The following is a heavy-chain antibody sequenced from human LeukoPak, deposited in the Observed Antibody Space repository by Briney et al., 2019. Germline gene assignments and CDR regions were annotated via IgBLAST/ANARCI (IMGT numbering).Heavy chain of an antibody. CDR1: GFTFSSSD. Sequence: PGGTLRLSCAASGFTFSSSDMSWFRQAPGKGLEWVSVISGSGTGTNYADSVKGRFTISRDNSKNTLYLQMNSLRAEDTAVYYCARVRDYYDSRGYYFEYFDHWGQGTLVTVSS. J-gene: IGHJ1*01. V-gene: IGHV3-23*01. CDR2: ISGSGTGT. D-gene: IGHD3-22*01. CDR3: ARVRDYYDSRGYYFEYFDH.